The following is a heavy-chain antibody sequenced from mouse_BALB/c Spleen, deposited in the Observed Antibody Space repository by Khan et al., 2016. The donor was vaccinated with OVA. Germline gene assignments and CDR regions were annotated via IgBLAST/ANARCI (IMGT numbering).Heavy chain of an antibody. J-gene: IGHJ3*01. Sequence: QVQLKESGPGLVQPSQSLSITCTVPGFSLSTYGIHWGRQSPRKGLEWLGVIWRGGGTDYNAPFISRLSFSTDNSKSHVFFKMDRLQTDDTAIDYCGRNTYMYDFTYWGQASLATVAA. CDR2: IWRGGGT. V-gene: IGHV2-2*01. D-gene: IGHD2-14*01. CDR1: GFSLSTYG. CDR3: GRNTYMYDFTY.